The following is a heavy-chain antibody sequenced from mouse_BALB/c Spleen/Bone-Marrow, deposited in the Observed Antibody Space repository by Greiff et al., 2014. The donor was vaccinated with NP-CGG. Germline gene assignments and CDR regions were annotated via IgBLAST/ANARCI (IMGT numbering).Heavy chain of an antibody. Sequence: VQLVESGTELAKPGASVKMSCKASGYIFTTNWMHWVKQRPGQGLEWIGYINPSTAYTDYNQKFKDKATLTADKSSSTAYMQLNSLTSDDSAVYYCARDWDYWGQGTLVTVSA. CDR2: INPSTAYT. V-gene: IGHV1-7*01. CDR1: GYIFTTNW. CDR3: ARDWDY. D-gene: IGHD4-1*01. J-gene: IGHJ3*01.